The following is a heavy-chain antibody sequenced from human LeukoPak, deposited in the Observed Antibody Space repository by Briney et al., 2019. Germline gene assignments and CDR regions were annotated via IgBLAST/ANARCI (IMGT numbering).Heavy chain of an antibody. CDR2: IRPSDGAT. CDR1: GYTFTASY. V-gene: IGHV1-2*02. D-gene: IGHD2-15*01. Sequence: ASVKVSCKAFGYTFTASYIHWMRQAPGQGLEWMGWIRPSDGATRYAPKFQGRVTMTGDTSISTVYMELSSLTSDDTAVYFCARDECSAGCTNAFDPWGQGTLVTVSS. CDR3: ARDECSAGCTNAFDP. J-gene: IGHJ5*02.